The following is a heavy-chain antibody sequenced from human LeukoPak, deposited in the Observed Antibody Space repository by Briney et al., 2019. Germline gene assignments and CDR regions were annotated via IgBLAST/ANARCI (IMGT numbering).Heavy chain of an antibody. V-gene: IGHV3-53*05. J-gene: IGHJ6*02. Sequence: GSLRLSCAVSGLTVNSNYMSWVGQATGQGLDLVSLLHPGGRTYYADSVKGRFTIFRDNAKNTLHLQMDSLRVEDTAVYYCARDAGYDSYGLDVWGLGTTVTVAS. CDR3: ARDAGYDSYGLDV. CDR2: LHPGGRT. CDR1: GLTVNSNY. D-gene: IGHD5-12*01.